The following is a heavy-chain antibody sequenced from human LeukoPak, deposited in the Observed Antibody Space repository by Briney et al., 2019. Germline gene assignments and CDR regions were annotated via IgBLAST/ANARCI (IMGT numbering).Heavy chain of an antibody. CDR3: ARCILGIVNYRPQSPYFCLF. Sequence: SETLSPIHTPYAPPMKSYYWESIRQPPGKGLEWIGYISYTGTTIYSPSLKSRVTMSIDTSKNQFALELTSMTAADTATYYCARCILGIVNYRPQSPYFCLFWGEGTPVTVSS. D-gene: IGHD2/OR15-2a*01. CDR1: APPMKSYY. V-gene: IGHV4-59*01. J-gene: IGHJ4*02. CDR2: ISYTGTT.